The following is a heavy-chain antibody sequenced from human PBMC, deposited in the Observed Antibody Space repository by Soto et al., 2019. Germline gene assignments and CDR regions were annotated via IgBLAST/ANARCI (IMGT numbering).Heavy chain of an antibody. D-gene: IGHD2-2*01. CDR1: GYIFSNYG. CDR2: ISAYNGKT. V-gene: IGHV1-18*01. CDR3: ATTTRLPAANWLPNWFEL. Sequence: QVQLVQPGGEVKEPGASVKISCQASGYIFSNYGISWVRQAPGQGLEWMAWISAYNGKTYYAQKVQDRVTVTTDTSTSTGYMELRSLRSDDTAVYYGATTTRLPAANWLPNWFELCGQGALVTVSS. J-gene: IGHJ5*02.